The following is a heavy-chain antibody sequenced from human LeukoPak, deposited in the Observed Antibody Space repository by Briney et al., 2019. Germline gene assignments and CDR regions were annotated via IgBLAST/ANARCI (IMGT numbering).Heavy chain of an antibody. J-gene: IGHJ4*02. CDR1: GFTFSSYA. D-gene: IGHD6-19*01. CDR2: ISYDGSNK. V-gene: IGHV3-30-3*01. CDR3: ARDGYSSGSSPFYYFDY. Sequence: GGSLRLSCAASGFTFSSYAMHWVRQAPGKGLEWVAVISYDGSNKYYADSVKGRFTISRDNSKNTLYLQMNSLRAEDTAVYYCARDGYSSGSSPFYYFDYWGREPWSPSPQ.